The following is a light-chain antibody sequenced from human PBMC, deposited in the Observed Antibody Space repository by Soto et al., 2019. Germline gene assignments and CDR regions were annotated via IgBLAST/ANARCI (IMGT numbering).Light chain of an antibody. V-gene: IGLV1-47*01. Sequence: QSVLTQPPSASGTPGQGVTISCSGSTSNIGSNYVYWYQQLPGTAPKLLIYRYNQRPSGVPDRFSGSKSGTSASLAISGLRSDDEADYFCATWDDSLNGFYVFGTGTKGTVL. J-gene: IGLJ1*01. CDR1: TSNIGSNY. CDR3: ATWDDSLNGFYV. CDR2: RYN.